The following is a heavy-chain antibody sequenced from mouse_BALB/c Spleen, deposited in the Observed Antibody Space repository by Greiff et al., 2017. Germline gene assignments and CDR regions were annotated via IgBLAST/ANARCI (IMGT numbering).Heavy chain of an antibody. CDR1: GYTFTSYY. CDR2: INPSNGGT. D-gene: IGHD2-1*01. Sequence: QVQLQQSGAELVKPGASVKLSCKASGYTFTSYYMYWVKQRPGQGLEWIGEINPSNGGTNFNEKFKSKATLTVDKSSSTAYMQLSSLTSEDSAVYYCTRGGNPAWFAYWGQGTLVTVSA. CDR3: TRGGNPAWFAY. V-gene: IGHV1S81*02. J-gene: IGHJ3*01.